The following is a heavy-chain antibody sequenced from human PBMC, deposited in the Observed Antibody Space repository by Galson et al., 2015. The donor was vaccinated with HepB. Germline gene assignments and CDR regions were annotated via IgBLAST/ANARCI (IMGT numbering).Heavy chain of an antibody. CDR3: AREGSGIRLWSFDS. D-gene: IGHD3-10*01. V-gene: IGHV3-33*08. J-gene: IGHJ4*02. Sequence: SLRLSCAASGFTFNGYGMHWVRQAPGKGLEWVAVIWSDGSQKYYADSVKGRFSISRDNSKNTLYLQLNSLRVEDTALYFCAREGSGIRLWSFDSWGQGTLVTVSS. CDR2: IWSDGSQK. CDR1: GFTFNGYG.